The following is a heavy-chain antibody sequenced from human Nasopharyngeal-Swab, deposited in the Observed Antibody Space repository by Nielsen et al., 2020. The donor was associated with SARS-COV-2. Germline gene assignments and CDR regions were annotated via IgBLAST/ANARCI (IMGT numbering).Heavy chain of an antibody. J-gene: IGHJ4*02. CDR2: ISYDGSNK. CDR1: GFTFSSYG. D-gene: IGHD3-3*01. Sequence: GGSLTLSCAASGFTFSSYGMHWVRQAPGKGLEWVAVISYDGSNKYYADSVKGRFTISRDNSKNTLYLQMNSLRAEDTAVYYCAKEGIWSGYYRAFDYWGQGTLVTVSS. V-gene: IGHV3-30*18. CDR3: AKEGIWSGYYRAFDY.